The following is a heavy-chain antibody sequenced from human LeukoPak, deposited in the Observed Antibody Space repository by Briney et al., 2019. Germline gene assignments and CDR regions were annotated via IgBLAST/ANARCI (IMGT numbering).Heavy chain of an antibody. CDR3: ASLGYDFWSGYYRTYYYYYYMDV. J-gene: IGHJ6*03. CDR2: ISGDGGRT. V-gene: IGHV3-43*02. D-gene: IGHD3-3*01. Sequence: GGSLRLSCAASGFTFSSYGMHWVRQAPGKGLEWVSLISGDGGRTYYADSVKGRFTISRDNSKNSLYLQMNSLRTEDTALYYCASLGYDFWSGYYRTYYYYYYMDVWGKGTTVTVSS. CDR1: GFTFSSYG.